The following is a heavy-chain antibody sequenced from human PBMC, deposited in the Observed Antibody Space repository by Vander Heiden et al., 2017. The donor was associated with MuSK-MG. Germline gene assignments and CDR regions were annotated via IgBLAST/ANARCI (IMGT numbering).Heavy chain of an antibody. D-gene: IGHD6-13*01. J-gene: IGHJ5*02. CDR2: IIPILGIA. Sequence: QVQLVQSGAEVKKPGSSVKVSCKASGGTFSSYAISWVRQAPGHGLEWMGGIIPILGIANYAQKFQGRVTITADESTSTAYMELSSLRSEDTAVYYCARGRYYGSSWGNWFDPWGQGTLVTVSS. CDR3: ARGRYYGSSWGNWFDP. V-gene: IGHV1-69*04. CDR1: GGTFSSYA.